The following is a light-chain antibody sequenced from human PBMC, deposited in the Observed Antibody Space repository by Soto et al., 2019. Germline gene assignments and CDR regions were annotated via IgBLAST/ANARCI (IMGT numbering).Light chain of an antibody. J-gene: IGLJ1*01. V-gene: IGLV2-14*01. CDR3: SSYTSSRAYV. Sequence: QSALTQPASVSGTPGQSITISCTGTSXDVGGYNYVSWYQQQSGKAPKLMIHEVSNRPSGVSNRFSGSKSGNTASLTISGLQAQDAAAYYCSSYTSSRAYVFGIGTKATVL. CDR1: SXDVGGYNY. CDR2: EVS.